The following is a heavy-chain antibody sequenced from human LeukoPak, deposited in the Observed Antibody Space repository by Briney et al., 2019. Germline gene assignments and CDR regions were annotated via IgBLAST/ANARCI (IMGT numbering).Heavy chain of an antibody. Sequence: SETLSLTCTVSGGSISSSSYYWGWIRQPPGKGLEWIGSIYYSGSTYYNPSLKSRVTISVDTSKNQFSLKLSSVTAADTAVYYCARVARTLDYGSGSYYAHYYYYGMDVWGQGTTVTVSS. J-gene: IGHJ6*02. CDR2: IYYSGST. V-gene: IGHV4-39*01. CDR1: GGSISSSSYY. CDR3: ARVARTLDYGSGSYYAHYYYYGMDV. D-gene: IGHD3-10*01.